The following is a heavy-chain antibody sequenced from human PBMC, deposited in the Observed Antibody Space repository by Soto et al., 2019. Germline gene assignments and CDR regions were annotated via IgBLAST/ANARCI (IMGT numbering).Heavy chain of an antibody. CDR2: ISEGGSSA. CDR3: AKYNRGSWSYGWFDP. J-gene: IGHJ5*02. CDR1: GFTFSSYA. V-gene: IGHV3-23*01. D-gene: IGHD3-10*01. Sequence: EVQVLASGGGLVQPGGSLRLSCAASGFTFSSYAMGWVRQAPGKGLEWVSSISEGGSSAYYADSVKGRFTISRANSKDTLVLQMNSLRAEDTSVYYCAKYNRGSWSYGWFDPRGQGTLVTVSS.